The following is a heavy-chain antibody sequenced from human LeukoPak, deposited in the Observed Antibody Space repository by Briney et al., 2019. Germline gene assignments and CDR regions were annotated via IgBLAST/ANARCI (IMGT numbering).Heavy chain of an antibody. D-gene: IGHD6-13*01. Sequence: PSETLSLTCAVYGGSFSGYYWSWLRQPPGKGLEWIGEINHSGSTNYNPSLKSRVTISVDTSKNQFSLKLSSVTAADTAVYYCARHLDTSSWTYYYYYMDVWGKGTTVTVSS. CDR3: ARHLDTSSWTYYYYYMDV. J-gene: IGHJ6*03. CDR2: INHSGST. CDR1: GGSFSGYY. V-gene: IGHV4-34*01.